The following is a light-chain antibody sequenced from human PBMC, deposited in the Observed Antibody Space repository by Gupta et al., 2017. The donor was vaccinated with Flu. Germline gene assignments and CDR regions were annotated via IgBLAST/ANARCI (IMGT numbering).Light chain of an antibody. Sequence: VSISCSGGSSDIGKNPVNWYQQVPGSSPKLLITNNNQRPSGVPDRFSGSKSGTSGSLAISGLQSEDEADYYCSTWDDSLNGQGVFGGGTKLTVL. CDR3: STWDDSLNGQGV. V-gene: IGLV1-44*01. J-gene: IGLJ2*01. CDR1: SSDIGKNP. CDR2: NNN.